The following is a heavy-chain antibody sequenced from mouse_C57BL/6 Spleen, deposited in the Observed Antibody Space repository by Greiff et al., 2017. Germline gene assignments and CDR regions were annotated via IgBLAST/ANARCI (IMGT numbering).Heavy chain of an antibody. V-gene: IGHV1-53*01. Sequence: QVQLKQPGTELVKPGASVKLSCKASGYTFTSYWMHWVKQRPGQGLEWIGNINPSNGGTNYNEKFKSKATLTVDKSSSTAYMQLSSLTSEDSAVYYCARRIFYDGYYLYAMDYWGQGTSVTVSS. CDR1: GYTFTSYW. D-gene: IGHD2-3*01. CDR3: ARRIFYDGYYLYAMDY. J-gene: IGHJ4*01. CDR2: INPSNGGT.